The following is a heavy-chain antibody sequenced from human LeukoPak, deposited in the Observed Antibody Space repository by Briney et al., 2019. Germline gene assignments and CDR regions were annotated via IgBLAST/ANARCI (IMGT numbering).Heavy chain of an antibody. V-gene: IGHV3-21*01. J-gene: IGHJ4*02. CDR2: ISSSSSYI. CDR1: GFTFSSYA. Sequence: GGSLRLSCAASGFTFSSYAMSWVRQAPGKGLEWVSSISSSSSYIYYADSVKGRFTISRDNVKNSLYLQMNSLRAEDTAVYYCARGPAVAGVYYFDYWGQGTLVTVSS. D-gene: IGHD6-19*01. CDR3: ARGPAVAGVYYFDY.